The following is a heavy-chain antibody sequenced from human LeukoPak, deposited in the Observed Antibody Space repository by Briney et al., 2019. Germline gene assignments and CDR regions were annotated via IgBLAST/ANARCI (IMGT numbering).Heavy chain of an antibody. CDR2: IYSGGST. V-gene: IGHV3-53*01. J-gene: IGHJ4*02. D-gene: IGHD1-26*01. CDR1: GFTFSSYA. Sequence: GGSLRLSCAASGFTFSSYAMHWVRQAPGKGLEWVSVIYSGGSTYYADSVKGRFTISRDNSKNTLYLQMNSLRVEDTAVYYCARGDSGSYPNWGQGTLVTVSS. CDR3: ARGDSGSYPN.